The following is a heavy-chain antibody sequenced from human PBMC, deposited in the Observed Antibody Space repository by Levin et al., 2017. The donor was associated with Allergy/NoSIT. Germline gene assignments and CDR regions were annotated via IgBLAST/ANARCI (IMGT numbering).Heavy chain of an antibody. J-gene: IGHJ3*01. CDR2: IYWNDDK. V-gene: IGHV2-5*01. CDR1: GFSLSTVGVG. Sequence: ESGPTLVKPTQTLTLTCTFSGFSLSTVGVGVGWIRQPPGKALEWLAVIYWNDDKRYSPFLTSRLTIMKDTSKNQVVLIMTNMDPVDTATYYCARSVPARPVLGASDVWGQGTMVTVSS. D-gene: IGHD2-2*01. CDR3: ARSVPARPVLGASDV.